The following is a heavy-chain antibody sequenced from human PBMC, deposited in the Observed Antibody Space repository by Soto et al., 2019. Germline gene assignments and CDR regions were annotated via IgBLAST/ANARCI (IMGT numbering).Heavy chain of an antibody. V-gene: IGHV4-38-2*01. CDR1: GYSISSGYY. J-gene: IGHJ5*02. CDR3: ERRYEGYLDPTAWFDT. D-gene: IGHD2-15*01. Sequence: SETLSLTCAVSGYSISSGYYWGWIRQPPGKGLEWIGSIYHSGSTYYNPSLKSRVTISVDTSKNQFSLKLSSVTAADTAVYYCERRYEGYLDPTAWFDTWGQGTLVTVSS. CDR2: IYHSGST.